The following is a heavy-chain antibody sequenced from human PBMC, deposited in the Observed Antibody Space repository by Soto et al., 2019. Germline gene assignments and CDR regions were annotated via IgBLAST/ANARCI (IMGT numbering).Heavy chain of an antibody. Sequence: GESLKISCAASGFTFSSYAMSWVRQAPGKGLEWVSAISGSGGSTYYADSVKGRFTISRDNSKNTRYLQMNSLRAEDTAVYYCAKGGPDCSGGSCRYYYYYMDVWGKGTTVTVSS. CDR2: ISGSGGST. V-gene: IGHV3-23*01. D-gene: IGHD2-15*01. CDR1: GFTFSSYA. J-gene: IGHJ6*03. CDR3: AKGGPDCSGGSCRYYYYYMDV.